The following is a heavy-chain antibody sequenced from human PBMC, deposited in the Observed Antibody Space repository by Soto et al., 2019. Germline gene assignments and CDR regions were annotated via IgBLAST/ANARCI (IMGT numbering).Heavy chain of an antibody. CDR1: GYTFTSYA. CDR3: AREGSLLWFGELLSIGWFDP. Sequence: QVQLVQSGAEVKKPGASVKVSCKASGYTFTSYAMHWVRQAPGQRLEWMGWINAGNGNTKYSQKFQGRVTITRDTSASTAYMELSSLRSEDTAVYYCAREGSLLWFGELLSIGWFDPWGQGTLVTVSS. D-gene: IGHD3-10*01. J-gene: IGHJ5*02. CDR2: INAGNGNT. V-gene: IGHV1-3*01.